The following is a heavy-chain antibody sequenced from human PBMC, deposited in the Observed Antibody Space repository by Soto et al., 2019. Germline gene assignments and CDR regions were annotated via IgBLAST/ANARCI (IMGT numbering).Heavy chain of an antibody. CDR1: GFSFNTHW. Sequence: EVRLVESGGGLVQPGGSLRLSCAVSGFSFNTHWMHWVRQTPEKGLVWVARINGDGSSIRYADSVKGRLTIFSDNARNTLYLQMRNVRVEDTGVYFCAADSRHDATVAGDFWGQGTLVTVSS. J-gene: IGHJ4*02. D-gene: IGHD3-3*01. CDR2: INGDGSSI. CDR3: AADSRHDATVAGDF. V-gene: IGHV3-74*01.